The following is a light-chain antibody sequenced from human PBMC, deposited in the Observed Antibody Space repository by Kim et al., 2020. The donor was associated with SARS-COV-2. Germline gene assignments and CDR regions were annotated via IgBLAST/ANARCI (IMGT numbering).Light chain of an antibody. CDR2: DGS. J-gene: IGKJ1*01. V-gene: IGKV1-5*01. CDR3: QHRQT. CDR1: QSVSRW. Sequence: STLSASVGDRDTLTCRASQSVSRWLAWYQQKPGKAPKLLIYDGSNLQSGVPSRFSGSGSGTEFTLTISSLQPDDFAIYYCQHRQTFGQGTKVDIK.